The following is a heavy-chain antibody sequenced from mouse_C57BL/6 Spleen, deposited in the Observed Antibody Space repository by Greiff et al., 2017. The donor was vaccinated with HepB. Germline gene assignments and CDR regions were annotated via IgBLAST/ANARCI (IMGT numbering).Heavy chain of an antibody. V-gene: IGHV1-64*01. J-gene: IGHJ3*01. CDR1: GYTFTSYW. CDR3: APSTMVTTWFAY. D-gene: IGHD2-2*01. Sequence: QVQLQQPGAELVKPGASVKLSCKASGYTFTSYWMHWVKQRPGQGLEWIGIIHPNSGSTNYNEKFKSKATLTVDKSSSTAYMQLSSLTSEDSAVYYCAPSTMVTTWFAYWGQGTLVTVSA. CDR2: IHPNSGST.